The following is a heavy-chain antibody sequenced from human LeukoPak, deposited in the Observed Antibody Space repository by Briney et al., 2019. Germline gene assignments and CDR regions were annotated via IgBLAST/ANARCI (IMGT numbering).Heavy chain of an antibody. CDR3: ARDGYSYGSPFDY. CDR1: GGSISSYY. J-gene: IGHJ4*02. D-gene: IGHD5-18*01. Sequence: PSETLSLTCTVSGGSISSYYWSWIRQPPGKGLEWIGYIYYSGSTNYNPSLKSRVTISVDTSKNQFSLKLSSVTAADTAVYYCARDGYSYGSPFDYWGQGTLVTVSS. CDR2: IYYSGST. V-gene: IGHV4-59*12.